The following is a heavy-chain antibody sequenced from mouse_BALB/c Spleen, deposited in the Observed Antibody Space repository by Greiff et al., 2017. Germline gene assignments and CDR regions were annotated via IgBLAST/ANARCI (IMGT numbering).Heavy chain of an antibody. CDR2: IYPSDSYT. D-gene: IGHD2-1*01. CDR1: GYTFTSYW. J-gene: IGHJ3*01. CDR3: TRSGNYSFAY. Sequence: VQLQQSGAELVRPGASVKLSCKASGYTFTSYWINWVKQRPGQGLEWMGNIYPSDSYTYYNQKFKDKATLTVDKSSSTAYMQLSSPTSEYSAVFYCTRSGNYSFAYWGQGTLVTVSA. V-gene: IGHV1-69*02.